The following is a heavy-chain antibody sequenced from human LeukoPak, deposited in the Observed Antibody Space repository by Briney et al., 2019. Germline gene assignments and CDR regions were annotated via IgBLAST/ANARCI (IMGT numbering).Heavy chain of an antibody. J-gene: IGHJ4*02. Sequence: GASVKVSCKASGYTFTAYYMHWVRQAPGQGLEWMGIINPSGGSTSYAQKFQGRVTMTRDTSISTAYMELSRLRSDDTAVYYCARDLRYGDEGYWGQGTLVTVSS. CDR3: ARDLRYGDEGY. D-gene: IGHD4-17*01. V-gene: IGHV1-46*01. CDR1: GYTFTAYY. CDR2: INPSGGST.